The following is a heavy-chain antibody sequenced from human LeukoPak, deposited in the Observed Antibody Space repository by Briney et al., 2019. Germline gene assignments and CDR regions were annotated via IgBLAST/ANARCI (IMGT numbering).Heavy chain of an antibody. V-gene: IGHV3-23*01. CDR1: GFTFSSYA. CDR2: ISGSGGST. Sequence: GGSLRLSCAASGFTFSSYAMSWVRQAPGKGLEWGSAISGSGGSTYYADSVKGRFTISRDNSKNTLYLQMNSLRAEDTAVYYCAKDSMITFGGVIVRRYFQHWGQGTLVTVSS. CDR3: AKDSMITFGGVIVRRYFQH. J-gene: IGHJ1*01. D-gene: IGHD3-16*02.